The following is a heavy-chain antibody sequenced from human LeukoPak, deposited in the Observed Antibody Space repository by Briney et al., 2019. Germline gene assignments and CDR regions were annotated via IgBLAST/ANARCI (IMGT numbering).Heavy chain of an antibody. V-gene: IGHV5-51*01. J-gene: IGHJ4*02. CDR2: IYPGDSDT. D-gene: IGHD1-26*01. CDR3: ARRSGSFQGDYNFDY. CDR1: GYSFTSYW. Sequence: GESLKISCKGSGYSFTSYWIGWVRQMPGKGLEWMGIIYPGDSDTRYSPSFQGQVTISADKPISTAYLQWSSLKASDTAMYYCARRSGSFQGDYNFDYWGQGTLVTVSS.